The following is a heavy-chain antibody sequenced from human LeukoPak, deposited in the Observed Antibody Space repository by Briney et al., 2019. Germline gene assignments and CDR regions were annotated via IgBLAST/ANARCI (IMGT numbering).Heavy chain of an antibody. CDR1: GCTFTGYY. D-gene: IGHD2-2*02. J-gene: IGHJ4*02. V-gene: IGHV1-2*02. Sequence: SSVKVSCKASGCTFTGYYMHWVRQAPGQGLEWMGWINPNSGGTNYAQRFQGRVTMTRDTSISTAYMELSRLRSDDTAVYYCAREAVPAAIGFDYWGQGTLVTVSS. CDR2: INPNSGGT. CDR3: AREAVPAAIGFDY.